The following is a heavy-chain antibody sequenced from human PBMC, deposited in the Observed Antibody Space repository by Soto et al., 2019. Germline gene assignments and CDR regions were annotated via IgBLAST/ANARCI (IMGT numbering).Heavy chain of an antibody. CDR2: ISAYNGNT. J-gene: IGHJ3*02. D-gene: IGHD2-2*01. V-gene: IGHV1-18*01. Sequence: QVQLVQSGAEVKKPGASVKVSCKASGYTFTSYGISWVRQAPGQGLEWMGWISAYNGNTNYAQKLQGRVTMTTDTSTSTAYMELRSLRSDDTAVYYCARVADSVVVPAARGGGDDAFDIWGQGTMVTVSS. CDR1: GYTFTSYG. CDR3: ARVADSVVVPAARGGGDDAFDI.